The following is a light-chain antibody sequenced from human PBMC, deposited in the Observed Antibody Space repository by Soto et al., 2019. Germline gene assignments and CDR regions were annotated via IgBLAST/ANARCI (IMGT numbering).Light chain of an antibody. CDR3: MPGAYWFYT. J-gene: IGKJ2*01. CDR1: QSLVYTDGHAY. Sequence: DVVLPQSPLSLPVTLGPPASISCKSSQSLVYTDGHAYFNWFLQRPGQSPRRLIYRVATRDSGVPDRFSGSGSGSYFTLKISSVEAEYVWVYYCMPGAYWFYTFEQGNQLEIK. CDR2: RVA. V-gene: IGKV2-30*01.